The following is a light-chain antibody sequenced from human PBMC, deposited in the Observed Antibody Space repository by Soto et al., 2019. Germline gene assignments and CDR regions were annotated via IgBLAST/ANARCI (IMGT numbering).Light chain of an antibody. Sequence: QSALTQPASVSGSPGQSITISYTGTSSDVGGYNYVSWYQQHPGKAPKLMIYDVSNRPSGVSNRFSGSKSGNTASLTISGLQAEDEADYYCSSYTSSSTLVVFGGGTKVTV. CDR3: SSYTSSSTLVV. V-gene: IGLV2-14*01. J-gene: IGLJ2*01. CDR2: DVS. CDR1: SSDVGGYNY.